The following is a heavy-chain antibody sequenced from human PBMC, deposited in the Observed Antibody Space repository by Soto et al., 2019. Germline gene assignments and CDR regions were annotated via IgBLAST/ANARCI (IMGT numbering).Heavy chain of an antibody. J-gene: IGHJ4*02. CDR1: GYTFTGYY. V-gene: IGHV1-2*02. D-gene: IGHD2-15*01. Sequence: GASVKVSCKASGYTFTGYYMHWVRQAPGQGFEWMGWINPNSGGTNYAQKFQGRVTMTRDTSISTAYMELSRLRSDDTVVYYCASGHVVVVAATPTFDYWGQGTLVTVSS. CDR2: INPNSGGT. CDR3: ASGHVVVVAATPTFDY.